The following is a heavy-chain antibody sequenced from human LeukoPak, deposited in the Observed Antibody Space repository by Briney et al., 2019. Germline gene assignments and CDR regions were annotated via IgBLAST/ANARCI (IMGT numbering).Heavy chain of an antibody. V-gene: IGHV4-38-2*02. CDR3: ARVDWLANHYYYMDV. D-gene: IGHD2-21*01. Sequence: PSETLSPTCTVAGYSISTGYYWGWIRQPPGKGLEWIGSIYHSGSTYYNPSLKSRVTISVDTSNNQFSLKLSSVIAADTAVYYCARVDWLANHYYYMDVWGKGTTVTVSS. J-gene: IGHJ6*03. CDR1: GYSISTGYY. CDR2: IYHSGST.